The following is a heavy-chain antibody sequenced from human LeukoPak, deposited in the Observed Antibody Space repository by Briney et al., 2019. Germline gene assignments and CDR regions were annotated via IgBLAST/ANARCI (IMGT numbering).Heavy chain of an antibody. Sequence: SETLSLTCTASGGSISSSYWSWIRQPPGKGLDWIGYIYYSGSTNYNPSLKSRVTISVDTSKEQFSLKLSSVTAADTAVYYCARDRGDGDFDCWGQGTLVTVSS. V-gene: IGHV4-59*01. CDR3: ARDRGDGDFDC. J-gene: IGHJ4*02. CDR1: GGSISSSY. D-gene: IGHD7-27*01. CDR2: IYYSGST.